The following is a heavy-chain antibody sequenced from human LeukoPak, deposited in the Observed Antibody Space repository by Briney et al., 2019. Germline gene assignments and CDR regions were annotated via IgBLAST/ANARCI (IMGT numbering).Heavy chain of an antibody. D-gene: IGHD3-22*01. J-gene: IGHJ4*02. V-gene: IGHV4-61*02. CDR3: ARVMSDSSGYWTYFDY. CDR1: GGSISSGGYY. Sequence: SETLSLTCTVSGGSISSGGYYWSWIRQPAGKGLEWTGRIYTSGSTNYNPSLKSRVTMSVDTSKNQFSLRLSSVTAADTAVYYCARVMSDSSGYWTYFDYWGQGALVTVSS. CDR2: IYTSGST.